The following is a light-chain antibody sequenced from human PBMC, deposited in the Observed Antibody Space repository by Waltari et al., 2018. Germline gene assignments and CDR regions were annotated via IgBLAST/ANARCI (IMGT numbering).Light chain of an antibody. J-gene: IGKJ1*01. CDR2: KAS. CDR1: QSISSY. CDR3: QQYNRYST. Sequence: DIQMTQSPSTLSAYVGDRVTITCRASQSISSYLAWYQQKPGKAPKLLISKASTLGSGVPARFSGSGSGTEFTLTISSLQPDDFATYYCQQYNRYSTFGQGTKVEIK. V-gene: IGKV1-5*03.